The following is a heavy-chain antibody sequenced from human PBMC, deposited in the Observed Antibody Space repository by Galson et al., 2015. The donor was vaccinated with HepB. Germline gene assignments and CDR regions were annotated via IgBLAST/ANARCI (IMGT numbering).Heavy chain of an antibody. V-gene: IGHV3-21*01. D-gene: IGHD6-13*01. J-gene: IGHJ4*02. Sequence: SLRLSCAASGFTFSSYSMNWVRQAPGKGLEWVSSISSSSSYIYYADSVKGRFTISRDNAKNSLYLQMNSLRAEDTAVYYCARDLYSSSWYATFDYWGQGTLVTVSS. CDR2: ISSSSSYI. CDR1: GFTFSSYS. CDR3: ARDLYSSSWYATFDY.